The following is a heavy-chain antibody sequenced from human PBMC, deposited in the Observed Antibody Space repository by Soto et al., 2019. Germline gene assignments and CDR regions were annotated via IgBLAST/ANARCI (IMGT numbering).Heavy chain of an antibody. V-gene: IGHV3-48*02. CDR2: ISSSSSTL. CDR1: GFTFSSYS. D-gene: IGHD1-1*01. J-gene: IGHJ4*02. Sequence: GGSLRLSCAASGFTFSSYSRNWVRLALGQGLERISYISSSSSTLYYADSVRGRFAMSRDNVNNSLDLQMNSLLDEENVVLYTARGTGYFGYWGQGTLVTVAS. CDR3: ARGTGYFGY.